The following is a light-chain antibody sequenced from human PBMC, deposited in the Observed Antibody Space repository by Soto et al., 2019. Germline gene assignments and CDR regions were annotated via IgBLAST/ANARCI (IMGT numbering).Light chain of an antibody. V-gene: IGKV1-9*01. CDR2: GAS. CDR1: QGISSF. Sequence: IQLTQSPSSLSASVGDRVTITCRASQGISSFLAWYQQKPGRAPKLLIYGASTLQSGVPSRFSGSGSGIDFTLTISSLQPEDFATYYCQQLNSFPMAFGPGTKVEIQ. J-gene: IGKJ3*01. CDR3: QQLNSFPMA.